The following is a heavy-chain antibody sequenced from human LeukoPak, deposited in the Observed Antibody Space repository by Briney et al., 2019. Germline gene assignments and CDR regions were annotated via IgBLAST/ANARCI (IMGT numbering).Heavy chain of an antibody. J-gene: IGHJ6*02. CDR2: ITGSGGNT. CDR1: GFIFSSYS. Sequence: GGSLRLSCAASGFIFSSYSMSWVRQAPGMGLEWVSVITGSGGNTYYADSVKGRFTISKDNSKNTVYLQMSSLRVDDAAVYYCAKAASSSWPSYYYGMDVWGQGTTVTVSS. CDR3: AKAASSSWPSYYYGMDV. V-gene: IGHV3-23*01. D-gene: IGHD6-13*01.